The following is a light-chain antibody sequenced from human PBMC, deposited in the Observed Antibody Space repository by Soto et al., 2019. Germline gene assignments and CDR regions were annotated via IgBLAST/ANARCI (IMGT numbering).Light chain of an antibody. CDR1: QSVSSNY. CDR3: QAYGSSGT. V-gene: IGKV3-20*01. Sequence: EIVLTQSPGTLSLSPGERATLSCRASQSVSSNYLAWYQQKPGQAPRLLIYGASRRATGIPDRFSGSGSGTDFTLTISRLEPEDFAVYYCQAYGSSGTFGEGTKV. CDR2: GAS. J-gene: IGKJ4*02.